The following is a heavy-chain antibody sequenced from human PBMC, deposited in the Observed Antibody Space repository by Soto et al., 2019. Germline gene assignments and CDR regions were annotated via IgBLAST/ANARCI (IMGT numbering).Heavy chain of an antibody. D-gene: IGHD6-19*01. J-gene: IGHJ4*02. CDR1: GFTFSSYA. Sequence: GGSLRLSCAASGFTFSSYAMSWVRQAPGKGLEWVSAISGSGGSTYYADSVKGRFTISRDNSKNTLYLQMNSLRAEDTAVYYCAKDLNRGSGWYVFDYWGQGTLVTVSS. CDR3: AKDLNRGSGWYVFDY. V-gene: IGHV3-23*01. CDR2: ISGSGGST.